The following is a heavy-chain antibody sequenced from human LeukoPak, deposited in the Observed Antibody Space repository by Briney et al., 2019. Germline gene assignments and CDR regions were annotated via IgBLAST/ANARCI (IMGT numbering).Heavy chain of an antibody. V-gene: IGHV3-23*01. D-gene: IGHD3-22*01. CDR3: ARAGVGYYDSSGSEYFQH. CDR2: ISGNGDYT. J-gene: IGHJ1*01. CDR1: GFTFSANP. Sequence: GGSLRLSCAASGFTFSANPMSWVRQAPGKGLEWVSSISGNGDYTYYADSVKGRLTISRDNSKNTLYLQMNSLRAEDTAVYYCARAGVGYYDSSGSEYFQHWGQGTLVAVSS.